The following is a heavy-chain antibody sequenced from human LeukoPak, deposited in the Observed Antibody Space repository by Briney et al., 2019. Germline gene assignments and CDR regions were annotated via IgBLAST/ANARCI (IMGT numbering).Heavy chain of an antibody. Sequence: PGGSLRLSCAASGFSVTSNYMTWVRQAPGKGLDWISIFYSGGRPHYADSMKGRFIISRDNSKNTLYLQMNGLRTEDTAVYYCARRRSGSPDDAFDIWGRGTLVTVSS. J-gene: IGHJ3*02. V-gene: IGHV3-53*01. CDR1: GFSVTSNY. D-gene: IGHD1-26*01. CDR2: FYSGGRP. CDR3: ARRRSGSPDDAFDI.